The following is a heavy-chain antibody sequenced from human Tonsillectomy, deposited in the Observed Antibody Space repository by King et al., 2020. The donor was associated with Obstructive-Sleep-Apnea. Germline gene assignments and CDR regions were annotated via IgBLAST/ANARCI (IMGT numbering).Heavy chain of an antibody. Sequence: QLQESGPGLVKPSQNLSLTCTVSGGSVNSGGYYWSWIRQHPGQGLEWIGYIYYSGGTYYNPSLKSRVNISIDTSKNQFSLKLTSVTVADTAVYYCARDGRGDYFDYWGQGTLVTVSS. D-gene: IGHD1-1*01. V-gene: IGHV4-31*03. CDR2: IYYSGGT. J-gene: IGHJ4*02. CDR3: ARDGRGDYFDY. CDR1: GGSVNSGGYY.